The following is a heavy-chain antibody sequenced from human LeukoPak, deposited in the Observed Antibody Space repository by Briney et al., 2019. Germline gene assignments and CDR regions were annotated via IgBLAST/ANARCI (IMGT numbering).Heavy chain of an antibody. J-gene: IGHJ4*02. V-gene: IGHV1-18*01. CDR1: GYTFTHYV. CDR3: ARGGSGSYYSASDY. Sequence: ASVKVSCKTSGYTFTHYVISWVRQAPGQGLEWMGRISPYNGNTKYAQKLQGRVTMTTDTSTSTAYMELRSLKSDDTAVYYCARGGSGSYYSASDYWGQGTLVTVSS. D-gene: IGHD3-10*01. CDR2: ISPYNGNT.